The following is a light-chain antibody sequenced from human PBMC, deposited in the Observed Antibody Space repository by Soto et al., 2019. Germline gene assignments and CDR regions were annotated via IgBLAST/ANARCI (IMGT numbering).Light chain of an antibody. CDR1: LPISNY. J-gene: IGKJ1*01. Sequence: DIQMTQSPSSLSASVGDRVTITCRASLPISNYLAWYQQKPGKIPNLLIYAASTLQAGVPSRFSGSGSGTDFTLTISRLEADDVAVYHCHQYGSSVRAFGQGTKLEIK. CDR2: AAS. CDR3: HQYGSSVRA. V-gene: IGKV1-27*01.